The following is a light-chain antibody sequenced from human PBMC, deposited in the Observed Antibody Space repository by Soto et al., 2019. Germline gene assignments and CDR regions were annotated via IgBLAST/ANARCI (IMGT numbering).Light chain of an antibody. J-gene: IGLJ2*01. CDR1: NIGRKS. Sequence: SYELTQPPPVSVAPGQTARITCGGNNIGRKSVHWYQQKPGQAPVLVVYDDRDRPSGIPERFSGSNSGNTATLTISRVEAGDEADYYCQVWDSSSDHVIFGGGTKLTVL. CDR2: DDR. CDR3: QVWDSSSDHVI. V-gene: IGLV3-21*02.